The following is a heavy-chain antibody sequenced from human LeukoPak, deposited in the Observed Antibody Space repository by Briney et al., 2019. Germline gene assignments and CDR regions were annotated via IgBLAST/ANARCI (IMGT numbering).Heavy chain of an antibody. CDR1: GFTFSSYA. Sequence: PGRSLRLSCAASGFTFSSYAMHWVRQAPGKGLEWVAVISYDGSNKYYVDSVKGRFTISRDNSKNTLYLQMNSLRAEDTAVYYCAKDLTHGGSGSYYYYYYGMDVWGQGTTVTVSS. J-gene: IGHJ6*02. CDR3: AKDLTHGGSGSYYYYYYGMDV. CDR2: ISYDGSNK. V-gene: IGHV3-30-3*01. D-gene: IGHD3-10*01.